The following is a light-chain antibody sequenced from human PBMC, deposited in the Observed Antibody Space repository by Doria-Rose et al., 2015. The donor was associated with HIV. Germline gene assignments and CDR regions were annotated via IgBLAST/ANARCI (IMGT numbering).Light chain of an antibody. V-gene: IGKV3-20*01. CDR3: HQYGTSWT. CDR1: QSFSSTY. CDR2: DGS. J-gene: IGKJ1*01. Sequence: TQSPGTLFLSPGERATLSCRASQSFSSTYLAWYQQKPGQAPSLLIYDGSTRATGIPDRFSASGSGTDFTLTINRLEPEDFALYYRHQYGTSWTFGQGTKVEI.